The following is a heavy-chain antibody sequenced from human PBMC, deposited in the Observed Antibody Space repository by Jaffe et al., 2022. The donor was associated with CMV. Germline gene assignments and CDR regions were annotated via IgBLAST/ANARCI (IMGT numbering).Heavy chain of an antibody. CDR1: GFTFTSYA. Sequence: QVQLVESGGGVVQPGRSLRLSCAASGFTFTSYAMHWVRQAPGKGLEWVATISYDGRIKYYADSVKGRFTISRDNSRNTPFLQMNSLRAEDTAVYYCAKEGSQYGDYRFFDSWGQGTLLAVSS. D-gene: IGHD4-17*01. V-gene: IGHV3-30*18. CDR3: AKEGSQYGDYRFFDS. CDR2: ISYDGRIK. J-gene: IGHJ4*02.